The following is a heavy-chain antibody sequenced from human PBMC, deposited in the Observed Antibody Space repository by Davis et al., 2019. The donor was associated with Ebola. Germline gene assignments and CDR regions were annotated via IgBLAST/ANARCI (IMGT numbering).Heavy chain of an antibody. D-gene: IGHD4-23*01. J-gene: IGHJ4*02. Sequence: PSETLSLTCTVSGGSISSSSYYWGWIRQPPGKGLEWIGSIYYSGSTYYNPSLKSRVTISVDTSKNQFSLKLSPVTAADTAVYYCARPLSPTVVKGGFDYWGQGTLVTVSS. CDR2: IYYSGST. CDR3: ARPLSPTVVKGGFDY. CDR1: GGSISSSSYY. V-gene: IGHV4-39*01.